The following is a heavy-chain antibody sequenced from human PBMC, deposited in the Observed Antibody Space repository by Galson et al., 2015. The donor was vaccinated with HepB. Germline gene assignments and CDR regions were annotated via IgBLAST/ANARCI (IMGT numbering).Heavy chain of an antibody. Sequence: LSLTCTVSGGSISSGSYYWSWIRQPAGKGLEWIGRIYTSGSTNYNPSLKSRVTMSVDTSKNQFSLKLSSVTAADTAVYYCARYCGDYFDYWGQGTLVTVSS. V-gene: IGHV4-61*02. D-gene: IGHD4-17*01. CDR1: GGSISSGSYY. CDR3: ARYCGDYFDY. J-gene: IGHJ4*02. CDR2: IYTSGST.